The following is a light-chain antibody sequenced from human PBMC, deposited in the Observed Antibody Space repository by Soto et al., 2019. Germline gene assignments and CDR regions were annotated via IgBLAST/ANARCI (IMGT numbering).Light chain of an antibody. CDR1: SSNIGAGYD. CDR2: GNN. J-gene: IGLJ2*01. V-gene: IGLV1-40*01. Sequence: QSVLTQPPSVSGAPGQRVTISCTGSSSNIGAGYDVHWYQQPPGTAPKLLIYGNNNRPSGVPDRFSGSKSDTSASLAITGLHAEDEADYYCQSYDSSLSGSVFGGGTKLTVL. CDR3: QSYDSSLSGSV.